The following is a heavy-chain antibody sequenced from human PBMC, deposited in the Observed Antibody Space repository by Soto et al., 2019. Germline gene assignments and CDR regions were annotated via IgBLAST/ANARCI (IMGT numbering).Heavy chain of an antibody. CDR3: ARGTVTSGRWFGP. V-gene: IGHV1-18*04. CDR2: ISSLNGNT. D-gene: IGHD4-17*01. J-gene: IGHJ5*02. CDR1: DSTFTGYT. Sequence: QVHLVQSETEVKEPGASVTVSCKTSDSTFTGYTINWWRRAPGQGLGWLGWISSLNGNTNYARKYQGRLTMTTNTSATTAYMELRSLRSDDTAVYFCARGTVTSGRWFGPWGQGTLVTVSS.